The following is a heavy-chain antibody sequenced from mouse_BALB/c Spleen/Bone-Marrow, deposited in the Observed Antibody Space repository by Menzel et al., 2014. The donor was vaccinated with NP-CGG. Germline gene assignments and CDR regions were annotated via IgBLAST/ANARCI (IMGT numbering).Heavy chain of an antibody. Sequence: QVQLQQSGAELVKPGASVKLSCKASGYTLTSYWMHWVKQRPGQGLEWIGEINPSNGRTNYNEKFKSKATLTVDKSSSTAYMQLSSLTSGDSAVYYCARWGITLAYWGQGTLVTVSA. D-gene: IGHD2-4*01. CDR2: INPSNGRT. V-gene: IGHV1S81*02. CDR1: GYTLTSYW. J-gene: IGHJ3*01. CDR3: ARWGITLAY.